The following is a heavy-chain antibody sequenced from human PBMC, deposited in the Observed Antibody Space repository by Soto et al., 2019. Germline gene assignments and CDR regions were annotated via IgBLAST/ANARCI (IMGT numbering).Heavy chain of an antibody. J-gene: IGHJ4*02. CDR2: ISSSSSYI. Sequence: PGWSLRLSCASSVFTFISYTMNWVRQAPGKGLEWVSSISSSSSYIYYADSVKGRFTISRDNAKNSLYLQMNSLRAEDTAVYHCARDQVWSGYYQDYWGQGTLVTVSS. CDR1: VFTFISYT. V-gene: IGHV3-21*01. D-gene: IGHD3-3*01. CDR3: ARDQVWSGYYQDY.